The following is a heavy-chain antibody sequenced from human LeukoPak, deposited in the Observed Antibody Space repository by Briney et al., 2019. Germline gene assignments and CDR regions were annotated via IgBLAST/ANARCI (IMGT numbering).Heavy chain of an antibody. D-gene: IGHD6-19*01. CDR2: IRSTANGYAT. CDR1: GFTFSGSA. V-gene: IGHV3-73*01. J-gene: IGHJ4*02. CDR3: AKPHAQSSGWYGY. Sequence: GGSLRLSCAASGFTFSGSALHWVRQASGKGLEWVGRIRSTANGYATAYAASVKGRFTISRDDSKNTAYLQMDSLKTEDTAVYYCAKPHAQSSGWYGYWGQGTLVTVSS.